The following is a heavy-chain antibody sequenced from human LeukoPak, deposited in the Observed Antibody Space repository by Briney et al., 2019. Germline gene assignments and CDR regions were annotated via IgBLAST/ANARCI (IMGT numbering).Heavy chain of an antibody. J-gene: IGHJ4*02. V-gene: IGHV4-34*01. D-gene: IGHD6-13*01. Sequence: SETLSLTCAVYGGSFSGYYWSWIRQPPGKGLEWIGEINHSGSTNYNPSLKSRVTISVDTSKNQLSLKLSSVTAADTAVYYCASGIAAAVADYWGQGTLVTVSS. CDR2: INHSGST. CDR3: ASGIAAAVADY. CDR1: GGSFSGYY.